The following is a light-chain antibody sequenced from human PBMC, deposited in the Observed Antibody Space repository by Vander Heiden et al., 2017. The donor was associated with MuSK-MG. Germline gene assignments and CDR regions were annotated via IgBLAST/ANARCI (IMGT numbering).Light chain of an antibody. Sequence: QLVLTQSPSASASLGAPVKLTCTLSSGHSSYAIAWHQQQPEKGPRYLMKLNSDGSHSKGDGIPDRFSGSSSGAERYLTISSLQSEDEADYYCQTWGTGPYVFGTGTKVTVL. CDR1: SGHSSYA. J-gene: IGLJ1*01. V-gene: IGLV4-69*01. CDR3: QTWGTGPYV. CDR2: LNSDGSH.